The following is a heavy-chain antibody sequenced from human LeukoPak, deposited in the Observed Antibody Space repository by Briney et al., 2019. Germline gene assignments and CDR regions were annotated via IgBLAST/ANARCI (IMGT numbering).Heavy chain of an antibody. D-gene: IGHD6-13*01. CDR1: GFTFSSYA. Sequence: PGGSLRLSCAASGFTFSSYAMNWVRQAPGKGLEWVLGISGVDGNTYYADSVKGRFTISSDSSKNTLHLQMNSLRAEDTAVYYCARSIPYGTTWYGRSDYWGQGTLVTVSS. V-gene: IGHV3-23*01. CDR3: ARSIPYGTTWYGRSDY. CDR2: ISGVDGNT. J-gene: IGHJ4*02.